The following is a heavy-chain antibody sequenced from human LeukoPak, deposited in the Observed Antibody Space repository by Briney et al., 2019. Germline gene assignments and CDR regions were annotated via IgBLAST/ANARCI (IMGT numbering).Heavy chain of an antibody. J-gene: IGHJ4*02. CDR2: IYYTGST. CDR1: GGPLPRSLSH. D-gene: IGHD5-12*01. V-gene: IGHV4-39*01. CDR3: ARLNSGYEDYYFDD. Sequence: SETLSLTCTVSGGPLPRSLSHWGWIRRPPGQGLEWIGNIYYTGSTDYSPSFESRAAMSVDTSKNQFSLQLRSVTAADTAVYYCARLNSGYEDYYFDDWGQGTLVTVSS.